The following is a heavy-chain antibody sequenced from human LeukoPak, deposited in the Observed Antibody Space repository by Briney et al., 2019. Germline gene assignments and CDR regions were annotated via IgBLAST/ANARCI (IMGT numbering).Heavy chain of an antibody. Sequence: GASVKVSCKASGYTFTGYYMHWVRQAPGQGLEWMGWISAYNGNTNYAQKLQGRVTMTTDTSTSTAYMELRSLRSDDTAVYYCARERQWLVLGYWGQGTLVTVSS. J-gene: IGHJ4*02. CDR2: ISAYNGNT. CDR3: ARERQWLVLGY. CDR1: GYTFTGYY. D-gene: IGHD6-19*01. V-gene: IGHV1-18*04.